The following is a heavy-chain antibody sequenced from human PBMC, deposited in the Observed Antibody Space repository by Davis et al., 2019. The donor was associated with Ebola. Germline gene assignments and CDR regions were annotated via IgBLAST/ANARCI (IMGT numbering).Heavy chain of an antibody. V-gene: IGHV3-7*04. CDR2: INKDGSDK. CDR1: GFSFSDFW. CDR3: TRGALAPPADGRLATD. J-gene: IGHJ4*01. D-gene: IGHD6-25*01. Sequence: PGGSLRLSCAASGFSFSDFWMTWVRQAPGKGLEWVGNINKDGSDKYYGASLGGRFTISRDNAKNSLYLQMDSLRDDDTAVYYCTRGALAPPADGRLATDWGRGTLVTVSS.